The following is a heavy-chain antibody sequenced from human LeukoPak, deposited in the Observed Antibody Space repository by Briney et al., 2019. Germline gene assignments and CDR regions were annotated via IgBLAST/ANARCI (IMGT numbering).Heavy chain of an antibody. J-gene: IGHJ6*03. D-gene: IGHD2-15*01. Sequence: GGSLRLSCAASGFTFSSYGMHWVRQAPGKGLEWVAFIRYDGSNKYYADSVKGRFTISRDNSKNTLYLQMNSLRAEDTAVYYCAKAGGYYYYMDVWGKGTTVTVS. CDR1: GFTFSSYG. CDR2: IRYDGSNK. V-gene: IGHV3-30*02. CDR3: AKAGGYYYYMDV.